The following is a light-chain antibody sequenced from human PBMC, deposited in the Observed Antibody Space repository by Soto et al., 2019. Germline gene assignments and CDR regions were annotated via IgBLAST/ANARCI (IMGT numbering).Light chain of an antibody. CDR3: LHLDSYPRT. J-gene: IGKJ1*01. CDR2: GAS. CDR1: QGIGND. V-gene: IGKV1-17*01. Sequence: DIQMTQSPSSLSASVGDRVTITCRASQGIGNDLGWYQQKPGKAPKRLIYGASILQSGVPSRFSGSGSGTAFTLTISSLQPEDFATYSCLHLDSYPRTFGQGTKVEIK.